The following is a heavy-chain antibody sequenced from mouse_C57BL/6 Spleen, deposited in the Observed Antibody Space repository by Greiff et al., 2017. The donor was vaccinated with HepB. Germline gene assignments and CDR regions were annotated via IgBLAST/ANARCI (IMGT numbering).Heavy chain of an antibody. V-gene: IGHV1-52*01. J-gene: IGHJ4*01. CDR1: GYTFTSYW. CDR3: ARKVGSSYAMDY. D-gene: IGHD1-1*01. Sequence: QVQLQQPGAELVRPGSSVKLSCKASGYTFTSYWMHWVKQRPIQGLDWIGNIDPSDSETHYNQKFKDKATLTVDKSSSTAYMQLSSLTSEDSAVYYCARKVGSSYAMDYWGQGTSVTVSS. CDR2: IDPSDSET.